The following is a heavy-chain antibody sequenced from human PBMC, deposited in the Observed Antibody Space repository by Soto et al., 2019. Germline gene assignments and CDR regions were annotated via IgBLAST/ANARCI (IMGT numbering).Heavy chain of an antibody. V-gene: IGHV4-34*01. CDR1: GGSFSGHS. CDR2: INHSGRV. Sequence: KPSETLSLTCAVYGGSFSGHSRTWIRQSPGKGLEWIGDINHSGRVNYSPSLKSRVTISLDTSKNQFSLTLSAVTAADTAMYYCSTRAYDTNGYYRFDPWGQGTLVTVSS. CDR3: STRAYDTNGYYRFDP. J-gene: IGHJ5*01. D-gene: IGHD3-22*01.